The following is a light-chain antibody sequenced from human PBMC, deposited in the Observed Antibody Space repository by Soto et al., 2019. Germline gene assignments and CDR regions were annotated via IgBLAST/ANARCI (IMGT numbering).Light chain of an antibody. Sequence: DIQMTQSPSSLSASIGDRLTITCRASQSIGRYLTWYQQKPGKAPKLLIFNPASLQSGVPSRFSGSGSGTDFTLTISSLQPEDFASYYCQQSYTIPITFGGGTKVETK. V-gene: IGKV1-39*01. CDR1: QSIGRY. CDR3: QQSYTIPIT. CDR2: NPA. J-gene: IGKJ4*01.